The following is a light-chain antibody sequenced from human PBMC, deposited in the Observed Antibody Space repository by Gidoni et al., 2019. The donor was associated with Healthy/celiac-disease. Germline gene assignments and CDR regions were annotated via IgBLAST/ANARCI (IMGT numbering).Light chain of an antibody. V-gene: IGLV2-8*01. CDR3: SSYAGSNKV. J-gene: IGLJ1*01. CDR1: SSDVGGSNY. Sequence: QSALTQPPSASGSPGQSVTISCTGTSSDVGGSNYVSWYQQHPGNAPKLMIYEVSKRPSGVPDRFSGSKSGNTASLTVSGLQAEDEADYYCSSYAGSNKVFGTGTKVTVL. CDR2: EVS.